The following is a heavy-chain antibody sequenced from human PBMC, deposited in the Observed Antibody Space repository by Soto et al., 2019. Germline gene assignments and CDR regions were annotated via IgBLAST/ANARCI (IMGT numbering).Heavy chain of an antibody. CDR3: ATHFYGAYVVDS. CDR1: GFSISSGHY. V-gene: IGHV4-38-2*02. D-gene: IGHD4-17*01. Sequence: KSSETLSLTCTVSGFSISSGHYWGWMRQTPGKGLEWIGSTHHSGRTYYSTSLKSRVTISVDTSKNQVSLRLRSVTAADTALYYCATHFYGAYVVDSWGQGTLVTVSS. CDR2: THHSGRT. J-gene: IGHJ4*02.